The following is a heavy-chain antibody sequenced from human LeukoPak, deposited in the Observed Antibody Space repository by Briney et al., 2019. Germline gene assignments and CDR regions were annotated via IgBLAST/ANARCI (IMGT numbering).Heavy chain of an antibody. CDR3: ARGPYYYDSSGYPYYFDY. J-gene: IGHJ4*02. V-gene: IGHV3-30-3*01. CDR2: ISYDGSNK. Sequence: AGGSLRLSCAASGFTFSSYAMHWVRQAPGKGLEWVAVISYDGSNKYYADSVKGRFTISRDNSKNTLYLQMNSLRAEDTAVYYCARGPYYYDSSGYPYYFDYWGQGTLVTVSS. CDR1: GFTFSSYA. D-gene: IGHD3-22*01.